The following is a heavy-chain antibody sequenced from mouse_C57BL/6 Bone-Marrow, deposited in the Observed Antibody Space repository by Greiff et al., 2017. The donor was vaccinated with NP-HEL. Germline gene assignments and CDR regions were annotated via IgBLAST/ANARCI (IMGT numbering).Heavy chain of an antibody. V-gene: IGHV1-50*01. CDR3: ARWADYSNLAWFAY. D-gene: IGHD2-5*01. J-gene: IGHJ3*01. CDR1: GYTFTSYW. Sequence: QVQLQQSGAELVKPGASVKLSCKASGYTFTSYWMQWVKQRPGQGLEWIGEIDPSDSYTNYNQKFKGKATLTVDTSSSTAYMQLSSLTSEDSAVYYCARWADYSNLAWFAYWGQGTLVTVSA. CDR2: IDPSDSYT.